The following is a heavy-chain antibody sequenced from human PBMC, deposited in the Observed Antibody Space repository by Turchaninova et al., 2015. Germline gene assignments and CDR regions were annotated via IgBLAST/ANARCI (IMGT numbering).Heavy chain of an antibody. CDR1: GFTFDDFA. CDR3: GRKSIPRGSGTSIYWNFDL. J-gene: IGHJ2*01. V-gene: IGHV3-9*01. Sequence: GESGGDLVQPGRSLRLSCAASGFTFDDFAIHWVRQAPGKGLEWVSGIGWNSNKIVYADSVRGRLSNSRDNAKNSLYLQMSSLRTEDTALYYCGRKSIPRGSGTSIYWNFDLWGRGTLVTVSS. CDR2: IGWNSNKI. D-gene: IGHD3-10*01.